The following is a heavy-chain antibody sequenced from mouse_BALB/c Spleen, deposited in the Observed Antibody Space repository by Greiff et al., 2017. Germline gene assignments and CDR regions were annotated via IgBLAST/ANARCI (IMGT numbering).Heavy chain of an antibody. CDR2: INPSNGRT. CDR3: ARKYGNYGYAMDY. D-gene: IGHD2-10*02. V-gene: IGHV1S81*02. Sequence: VQLQQPGAELVKPGASVKLSCKASGYTFTSYWMHWVKQRPGQGLEWIGEINPSNGRTNYNEKFKSKATLTVDKSSSTAYMQLSSLTSEDSAVYYCARKYGNYGYAMDYWGQGTSVTVSS. J-gene: IGHJ4*01. CDR1: GYTFTSYW.